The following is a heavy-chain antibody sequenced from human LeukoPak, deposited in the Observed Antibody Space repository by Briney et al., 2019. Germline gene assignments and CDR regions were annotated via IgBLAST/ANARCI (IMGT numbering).Heavy chain of an antibody. Sequence: ASVKVSCKASGYTFTSYFMHWVRQAPGQGLEWMGIINPSGGSTSYAQKFQGRVTITADESTSTAYMELSSLRSEDTAVYYCARDRAYYDFWSGKDNDAFDIWGQGTMVTVSS. CDR1: GYTFTSYF. D-gene: IGHD3-3*01. V-gene: IGHV1-46*01. CDR2: INPSGGST. J-gene: IGHJ3*02. CDR3: ARDRAYYDFWSGKDNDAFDI.